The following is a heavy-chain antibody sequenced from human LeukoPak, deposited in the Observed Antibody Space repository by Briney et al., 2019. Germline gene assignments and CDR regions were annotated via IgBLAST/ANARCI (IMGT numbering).Heavy chain of an antibody. J-gene: IGHJ4*02. CDR3: TRGAGWLIDY. D-gene: IGHD3-16*01. V-gene: IGHV4-59*01. Sequence: SETLSLTCTVSDDSISDYYRGWIRQPPGKGLEWIGYFHNSGTSTYNPSLKSRVTISADTSKNQFSLNSLTTADTAVYYCTRGAGWLIDYWGQGILVTVSS. CDR2: FHNSGTS. CDR1: DDSISDYY.